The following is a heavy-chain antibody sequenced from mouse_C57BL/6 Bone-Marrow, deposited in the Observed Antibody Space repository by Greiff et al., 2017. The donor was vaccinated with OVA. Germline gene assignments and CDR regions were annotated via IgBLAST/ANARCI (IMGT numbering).Heavy chain of an antibody. D-gene: IGHD1-1*01. Sequence: EVQLVESGGGLVQPGGSLKLSCAASGFTFSDYYMYWVRQTPEKRLEWVAYISNGGGSTYYPATVKGRFPISRDNAKNTLYLQMSRLKSEDTAMYYCARHGYYGSSYVAWFAYWGQGTLVTVSA. CDR2: ISNGGGST. J-gene: IGHJ3*01. CDR3: ARHGYYGSSYVAWFAY. CDR1: GFTFSDYY. V-gene: IGHV5-12*01.